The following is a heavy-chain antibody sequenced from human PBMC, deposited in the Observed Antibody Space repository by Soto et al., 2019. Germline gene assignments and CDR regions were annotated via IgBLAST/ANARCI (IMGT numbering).Heavy chain of an antibody. CDR1: GYTFSSYA. CDR3: ARLTYHWNLTSFDY. J-gene: IGHJ4*02. D-gene: IGHD1-20*01. CDR2: INAGNGNT. Sequence: ASVKPSCKASGYTFSSYAMHWVRQAPGQKHECMGWINAGNGNTKYSQKFQDRDTIVRXTXXSXXXMXLXXLRXAXKAVYYCARLTYHWNLTSFDYWGQGTLFAVSS. V-gene: IGHV1-3*01.